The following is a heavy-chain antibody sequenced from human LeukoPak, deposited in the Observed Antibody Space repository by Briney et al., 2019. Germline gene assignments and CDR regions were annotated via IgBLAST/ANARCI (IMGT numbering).Heavy chain of an antibody. J-gene: IGHJ4*02. CDR2: INPNSGGT. CDR3: ARVHYYDSSGYYGY. CDR1: GYTFTGYY. Sequence: ASVTVSCTASGYTFTGYYMHWVRQAPGQGLEWMGWINPNSGGTNYAQKFQGRVTMTRDTSISTAYMELSRLRSDDTAVYYCARVHYYDSSGYYGYWGQGTLVTVSS. D-gene: IGHD3-22*01. V-gene: IGHV1-2*02.